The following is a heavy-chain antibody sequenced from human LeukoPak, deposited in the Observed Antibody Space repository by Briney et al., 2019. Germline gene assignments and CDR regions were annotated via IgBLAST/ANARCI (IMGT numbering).Heavy chain of an antibody. Sequence: GGSLRLSCSASGFTFTTDAMTWVRQAPGKGLQWVSAISGSGGDTYYEDSVKGRFTISRDNSRNMMYLQMNSLRAEDTAVYFCASDSYGWSKNYRGQGTLVTVSS. CDR2: ISGSGGDT. J-gene: IGHJ4*02. D-gene: IGHD6-19*01. CDR1: GFTFTTDA. CDR3: ASDSYGWSKNY. V-gene: IGHV3-23*01.